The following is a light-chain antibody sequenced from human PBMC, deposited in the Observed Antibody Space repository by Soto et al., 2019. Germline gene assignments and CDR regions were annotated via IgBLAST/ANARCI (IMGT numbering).Light chain of an antibody. CDR2: GAS. CDR1: QSVSSSY. V-gene: IGKV3-20*01. CDR3: QQYGGSPPYT. J-gene: IGKJ2*01. Sequence: EIVLTQSPGTLSLSPGGRVTLSCRASQSVSSSYLAWYQQKPAQAPRLLIYGASNSATGIPDRCSGSGSGTDFTLTISRLEPEDFAVYYCQQYGGSPPYTFGQGTKLEIK.